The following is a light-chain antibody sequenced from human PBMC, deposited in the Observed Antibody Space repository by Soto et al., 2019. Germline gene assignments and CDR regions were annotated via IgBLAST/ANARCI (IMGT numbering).Light chain of an antibody. CDR2: DAS. Sequence: EIVLTQSPATLSLSPGETATLSCRASESVSRYLAWYQQKPGQARRLLIYDASNRATGIPTRFSGSGSGTDFTLTISSLEPDDFAVYYCQQRSRTFGGGTKVEI. J-gene: IGKJ4*01. V-gene: IGKV3-11*01. CDR3: QQRSRT. CDR1: ESVSRY.